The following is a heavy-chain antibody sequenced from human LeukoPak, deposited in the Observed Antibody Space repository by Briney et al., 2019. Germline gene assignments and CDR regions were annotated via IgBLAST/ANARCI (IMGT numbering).Heavy chain of an antibody. Sequence: SETLSLTCTASGGSISSRNYYWGWIRQPPGKGLEWIGTIYYSGSTYYNPSLKSRVTISVDTSKNQFSLKVRSVTAADTAMYYCAKGDCSSASCQFDYWGQGTLVTVSS. D-gene: IGHD2-2*01. J-gene: IGHJ4*02. CDR2: IYYSGST. V-gene: IGHV4-39*07. CDR1: GGSISSRNYY. CDR3: AKGDCSSASCQFDY.